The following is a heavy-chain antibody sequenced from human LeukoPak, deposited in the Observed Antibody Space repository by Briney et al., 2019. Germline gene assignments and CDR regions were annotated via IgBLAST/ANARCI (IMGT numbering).Heavy chain of an antibody. CDR2: INHSGST. CDR1: GGSISSYY. CDR3: ARASYAFDI. J-gene: IGHJ3*02. V-gene: IGHV4-34*01. Sequence: PSETPSLTCTVSGGSISSYYWSWIRQPPGKGLEWIGEINHSGSTNYNPSLKSRVTISVDTSKNQFSLKLSSVTAADTAVYYCARASYAFDIWGQGTMVTASS. D-gene: IGHD6-6*01.